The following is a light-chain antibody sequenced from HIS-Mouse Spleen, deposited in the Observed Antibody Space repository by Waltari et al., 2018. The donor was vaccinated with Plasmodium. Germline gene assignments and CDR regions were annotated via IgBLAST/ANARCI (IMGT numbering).Light chain of an antibody. Sequence: SYELTQPSSVSVSPGQTARITCSGDVLAKKYARWFQQKPGQAPVLVSDKDSERPSGTPERFSASRSGTTGTWTISGAQVEDEADYYCYSAADNNRVFGGGTKLTVL. CDR2: KDS. CDR1: VLAKKY. V-gene: IGLV3-27*01. J-gene: IGLJ3*02. CDR3: YSAADNNRV.